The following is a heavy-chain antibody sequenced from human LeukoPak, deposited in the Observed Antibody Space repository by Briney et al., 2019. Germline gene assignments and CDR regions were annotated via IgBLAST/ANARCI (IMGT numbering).Heavy chain of an antibody. CDR2: ISSSSTTI. D-gene: IGHD6-19*01. Sequence: GGSLRLSCAASGFTFSSSGMTWVRQAPGKGLEWISYISSSSTTIYYADSVKGRFTISRDNAKNSLYLQMNSLRAEDTAVYYCASGYSSGPVHWGQGNLVTVSS. V-gene: IGHV3-48*04. J-gene: IGHJ4*02. CDR3: ASGYSSGPVH. CDR1: GFTFSSSG.